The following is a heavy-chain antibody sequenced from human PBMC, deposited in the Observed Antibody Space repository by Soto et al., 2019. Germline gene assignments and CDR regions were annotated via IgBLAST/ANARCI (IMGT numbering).Heavy chain of an antibody. J-gene: IGHJ4*02. D-gene: IGHD3-10*01. CDR1: GFTFTTRA. V-gene: IGHV3-23*01. CDR3: ATGTQNFDY. CDR2: ISGSGGTT. Sequence: PGGSLRLSCAASGFTFTTRAMSWVRQAPGKGLQWVSGISGSGGTTYYADSVKGRLTISRDNSKNMLYLQMNSLGDDDTAVYYCATGTQNFDYWGRGTRVTVSS.